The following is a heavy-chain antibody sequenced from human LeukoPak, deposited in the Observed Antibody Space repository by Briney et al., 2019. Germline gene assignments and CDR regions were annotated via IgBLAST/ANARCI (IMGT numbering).Heavy chain of an antibody. D-gene: IGHD5-18*01. V-gene: IGHV3-30*03. CDR3: ARDLSGVTGYTYGRGIDY. CDR2: VSYDGINK. J-gene: IGHJ4*02. Sequence: PGESLRLSCAASGFTFSSYGMHWVRQAPGKGLEWVALVSYDGINKYYADSVKGRFTISRDNAKTSLYLQMNSLRAEDTAVYYCARDLSGVTGYTYGRGIDYWGQGTLVTVSS. CDR1: GFTFSSYG.